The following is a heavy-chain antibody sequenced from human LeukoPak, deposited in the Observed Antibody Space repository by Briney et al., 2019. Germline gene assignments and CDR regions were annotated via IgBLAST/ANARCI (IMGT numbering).Heavy chain of an antibody. CDR1: GGSISSYY. CDR3: ARRRHCGGDCFNDAFDI. CDR2: IYYSGST. D-gene: IGHD2-21*02. Sequence: SETLSLTCTVSGGSISSYYWSWIRQPPGKGLEWIGYIYYSGSTNYNPSLKSRVTISLDTSKNQLSLKVSSVTAADTAVYYCARRRHCGGDCFNDAFDIWGQGTMVTVSS. J-gene: IGHJ3*02. V-gene: IGHV4-59*08.